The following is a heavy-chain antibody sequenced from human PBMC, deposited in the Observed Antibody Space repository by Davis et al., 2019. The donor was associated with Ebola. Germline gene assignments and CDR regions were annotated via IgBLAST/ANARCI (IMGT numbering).Heavy chain of an antibody. CDR1: VITFSSYA. CDR3: AKSYGVTSGYFDF. J-gene: IGHJ4*02. Sequence: GGSLRLSCTDSVITFSSYAMTWVRQAPGKGLEWVSAISGSGGRTYYADSVKGRFTISRDNSKKTLYLQMNNLRAEDTALYYCAKSYGVTSGYFDFWGQGTLVTVSS. V-gene: IGHV3-23*01. CDR2: ISGSGGRT. D-gene: IGHD3-16*01.